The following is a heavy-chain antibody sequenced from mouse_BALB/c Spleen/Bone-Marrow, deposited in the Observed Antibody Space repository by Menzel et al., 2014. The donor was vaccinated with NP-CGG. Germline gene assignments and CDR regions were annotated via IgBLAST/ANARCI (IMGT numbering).Heavy chain of an antibody. V-gene: IGHV1-87*01. D-gene: IGHD3-3*01. CDR1: GYTFTSYC. J-gene: IGHJ3*01. Sequence: QVTLKVCGAELAGPGASVKLSCKASGYTFTSYCMQWVKQRPGQGLEWIGAIYPGDGDTRYTQKFKGKATLTADKSSSTAYMQLSSLASEDSAVYYCAKEGRGAYWGQGTLVTVSA. CDR3: AKEGRGAY. CDR2: IYPGDGDT.